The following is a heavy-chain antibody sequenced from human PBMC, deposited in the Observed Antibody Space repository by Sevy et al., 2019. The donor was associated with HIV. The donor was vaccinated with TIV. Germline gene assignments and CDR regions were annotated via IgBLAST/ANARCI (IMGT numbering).Heavy chain of an antibody. D-gene: IGHD3-22*01. V-gene: IGHV3-33*01. CDR3: ARDLPDSYYDSSGYTFDY. J-gene: IGHJ4*02. CDR1: GFTFSSYG. Sequence: GGSLRLSCAASGFTFSSYGMHWVRQAPGKGLEWVAVIWYDGSNKYYADSVKGRFTISRDNSKNTLYLQMNSLRAEDXXVYYCARDLPDSYYDSSGYTFDYWGQGTLVTVSS. CDR2: IWYDGSNK.